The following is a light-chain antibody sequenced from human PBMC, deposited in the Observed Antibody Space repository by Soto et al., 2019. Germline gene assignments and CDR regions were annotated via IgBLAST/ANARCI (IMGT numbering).Light chain of an antibody. J-gene: IGKJ2*01. V-gene: IGKV4-1*01. CDR3: QQYYSTPRT. CDR2: WAS. CDR1: QRVLFSSNNKNY. Sequence: DIVMTQSPDSLAVSLGERATINCKSSQRVLFSSNNKNYLAWYQQKPGQPPKKLIYWASTRESGVPDRFSGSGSGTDFTLTISSLQAEDVAVYYCQQYYSTPRTFGQGTKLEIK.